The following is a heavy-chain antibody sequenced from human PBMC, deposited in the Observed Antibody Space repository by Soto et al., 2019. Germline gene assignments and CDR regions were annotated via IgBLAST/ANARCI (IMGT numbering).Heavy chain of an antibody. CDR2: IYPGDSDT. Sequence: GESLKISCEGSGYSFTSYFIGWVRQMPGKGLEWMGTIYPGDSDTRYSPSFQGQVTISADKSISTAYLQWSSLQASDTAMYYCARRFWQGRSPSCADYWGQGTLVTVS. CDR1: GYSFTSYF. CDR3: ARRFWQGRSPSCADY. J-gene: IGHJ4*02. D-gene: IGHD3-3*01. V-gene: IGHV5-51*01.